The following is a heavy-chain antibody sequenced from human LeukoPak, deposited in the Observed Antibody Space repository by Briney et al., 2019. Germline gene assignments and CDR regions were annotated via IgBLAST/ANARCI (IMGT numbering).Heavy chain of an antibody. V-gene: IGHV1-18*01. Sequence: ASVTVSCKASGYTFTSYGISWVRQAPGQGLEWMGWISAYNGNTNYAQKLQGRVTMTTDTSTSTAYMELRSLRSDDTAVYYCARGRPYGFWSGYPVGGDYWGQGTLVTVSS. D-gene: IGHD3-3*01. CDR1: GYTFTSYG. J-gene: IGHJ4*02. CDR3: ARGRPYGFWSGYPVGGDY. CDR2: ISAYNGNT.